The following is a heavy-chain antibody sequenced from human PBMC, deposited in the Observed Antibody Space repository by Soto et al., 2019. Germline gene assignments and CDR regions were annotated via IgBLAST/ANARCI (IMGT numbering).Heavy chain of an antibody. V-gene: IGHV3-23*01. CDR1: GFTFSTYA. CDR2: ISGSGGST. CDR3: ARGLRVYSSNFDY. J-gene: IGHJ4*02. Sequence: GGSLRPSCAASGFTFSTYAMNWVRQSPGKGLEWVSTISGSGGSTYYADSVKGRFTISRDNSKNTLYVQMNSLRAEDTAIYYCARGLRVYSSNFDYWGQGTLVTVSS. D-gene: IGHD5-18*01.